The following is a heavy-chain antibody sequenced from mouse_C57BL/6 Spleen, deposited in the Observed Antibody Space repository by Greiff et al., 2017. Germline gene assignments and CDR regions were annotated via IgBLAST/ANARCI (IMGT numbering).Heavy chain of an antibody. Sequence: QVQLQQSGAELVRPGASVKLSCKASGYTFTDYYINWVKQRPGQGLEWIARIYPGSGNTYYNEKFKGKATLTAEKSSSTAYMQLSSLTSEDSSVYFCAREKGGYCFDYWCQGTSLTVSS. CDR3: AREKGGYCFDY. V-gene: IGHV1-76*01. CDR2: IYPGSGNT. J-gene: IGHJ2*03. CDR1: GYTFTDYY. D-gene: IGHD2-3*01.